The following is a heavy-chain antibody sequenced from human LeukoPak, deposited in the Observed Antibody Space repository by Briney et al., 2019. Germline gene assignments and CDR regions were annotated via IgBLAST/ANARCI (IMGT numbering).Heavy chain of an antibody. CDR2: IYYSGST. CDR1: GGSISSYY. V-gene: IGHV4-59*01. CDR3: AKSRAPYDFWSGYHYYFDY. J-gene: IGHJ4*02. Sequence: SETLSLTCTVSGGSISSYYWSWIRQPPGKGLEWIGYIYYSGSTNYNPSLKSRVTISVDTSKNQFSLKLSSVTAADTAVYYCAKSRAPYDFWSGYHYYFDYWGQGTLVTVSS. D-gene: IGHD3-3*01.